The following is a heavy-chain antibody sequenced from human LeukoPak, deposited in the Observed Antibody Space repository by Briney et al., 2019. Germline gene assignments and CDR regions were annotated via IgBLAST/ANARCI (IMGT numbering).Heavy chain of an antibody. Sequence: SETLSLTCTVSGGSISSSSYYWGWIRQPPGKGLEWIGSIFYSGSTYYNPSLQSRVTISVDTSKNQSSLKLSSVTAADTAVYYCARQSLTMVRGINWFDPWGQGTLVTVSS. D-gene: IGHD3-10*01. J-gene: IGHJ5*02. CDR2: IFYSGST. V-gene: IGHV4-39*01. CDR3: ARQSLTMVRGINWFDP. CDR1: GGSISSSSYY.